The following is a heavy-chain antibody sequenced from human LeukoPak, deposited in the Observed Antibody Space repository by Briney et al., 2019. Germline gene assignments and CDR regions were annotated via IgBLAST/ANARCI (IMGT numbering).Heavy chain of an antibody. V-gene: IGHV4-39*07. Sequence: PSETLSLTCTVSGGSISSSSYYWGWIRQPPGKGLEWIGEIHYSGSTIYNPSLKGRVTVSVDTSKNQFSLKLNSVTAADTAVYYCARDMWFGDLLNAFNIWGQGTMVTVSS. CDR2: IHYSGST. CDR1: GGSISSSSYY. J-gene: IGHJ3*02. CDR3: ARDMWFGDLLNAFNI. D-gene: IGHD3-10*01.